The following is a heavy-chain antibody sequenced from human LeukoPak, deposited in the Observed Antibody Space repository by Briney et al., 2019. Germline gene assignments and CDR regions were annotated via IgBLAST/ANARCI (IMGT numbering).Heavy chain of an antibody. D-gene: IGHD6-13*01. CDR1: GFTFSSYS. J-gene: IGHJ4*02. Sequence: GSLRLSCAASGFTFSSYSMNWVRQAPGKGLEWIGEINHSGSTNYNPSLKSRVTISVDTSKNQFSLKLSSVTAADTAVYYCARRGTTAAAYWGQGTLVTVSS. CDR2: INHSGST. CDR3: ARRGTTAAAY. V-gene: IGHV4-34*01.